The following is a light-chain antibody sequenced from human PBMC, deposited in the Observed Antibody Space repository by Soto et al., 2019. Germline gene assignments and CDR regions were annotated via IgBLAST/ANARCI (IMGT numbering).Light chain of an antibody. V-gene: IGLV2-14*03. CDR3: SSYTSSSTLV. J-gene: IGLJ2*01. CDR2: DVS. Sequence: QSALTQAASVSGSPGQSITISCTGTSSDVGGYNYVSWYQQHPGKAPRFLIYDVSTRPSGVSNRFSGSKSGNTASLTISGLQAEDEADYYCSSYTSSSTLVFGGGTKVTVL. CDR1: SSDVGGYNY.